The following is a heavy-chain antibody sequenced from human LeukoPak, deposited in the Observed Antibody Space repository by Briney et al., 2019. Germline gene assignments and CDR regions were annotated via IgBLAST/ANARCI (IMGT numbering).Heavy chain of an antibody. J-gene: IGHJ4*02. D-gene: IGHD5-18*01. CDR2: INTSGGST. V-gene: IGHV1-46*01. CDR1: GYTFTSNH. CDR3: ARSRGGYSSGYDY. Sequence: APVKVSCKASGYTFTSNHVHWVRQAPGQGLEWMGIINTSGGSTSYAQKFQGRVTMTRDTSTSTVYMELSSLRSEDTAEYYCARSRGGYSSGYDYWGQGTLVTVSS.